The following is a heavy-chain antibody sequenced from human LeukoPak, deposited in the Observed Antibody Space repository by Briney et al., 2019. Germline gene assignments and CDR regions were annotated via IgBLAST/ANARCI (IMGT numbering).Heavy chain of an antibody. J-gene: IGHJ3*02. D-gene: IGHD3-10*01. CDR1: GFTFSSYA. V-gene: IGHV3-23*01. CDR2: ISGSGGST. Sequence: PGGSLRLSCAASGFTFSSYAMSWVRQAPGKGLEWVSAISGSGGSTYYAVSVKGRFTISRDNSKNTLYLQMNSLRAEDTAVYYCAKGMEYYYGSGSYPDIWGQGTMVTVSS. CDR3: AKGMEYYYGSGSYPDI.